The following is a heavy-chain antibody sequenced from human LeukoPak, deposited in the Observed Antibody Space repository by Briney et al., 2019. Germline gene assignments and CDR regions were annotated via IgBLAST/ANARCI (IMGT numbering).Heavy chain of an antibody. CDR2: IWYDGSNK. J-gene: IGHJ5*02. CDR1: GFTFSSYG. Sequence: GGSLRLSCAASGFTFSSYGMHWVRQAPGKGLEWVAVIWYDGSNKYYADSVKGRFTISRDNSKNTLYLQVNSLRAEDTAVYYCAKDLTVEMATMGFDPWGQGTLVTVSS. CDR3: AKDLTVEMATMGFDP. D-gene: IGHD5-24*01. V-gene: IGHV3-33*06.